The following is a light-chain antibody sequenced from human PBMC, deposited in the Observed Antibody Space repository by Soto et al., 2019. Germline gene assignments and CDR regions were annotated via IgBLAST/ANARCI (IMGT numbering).Light chain of an antibody. Sequence: EIVMTQSPATLSVSPGERATLSCRASQSVSSNLAWYQQNPGQAPRLLIYGASTRATGIPARFSGSGSGTEFTLTISSLQSEEFAVYYCQKYNNWPRTVGQGTKVDIK. V-gene: IGKV3-15*01. CDR1: QSVSSN. CDR2: GAS. CDR3: QKYNNWPRT. J-gene: IGKJ1*01.